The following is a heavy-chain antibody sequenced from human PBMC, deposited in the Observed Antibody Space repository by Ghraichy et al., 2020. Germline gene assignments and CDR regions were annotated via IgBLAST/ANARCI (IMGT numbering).Heavy chain of an antibody. V-gene: IGHV3-15*01. CDR2: IKSKTDGGTT. CDR3: TTELTMGAIGWDY. D-gene: IGHD1-26*01. J-gene: IGHJ4*02. Sequence: GSLRLSCAASGFTFSNAWMSWVRQAPGKGLEWVGRIKSKTDGGTTDYAAPVKGRFTISRDDSKNTLYLQMNSLKTEDTAVYYCTTELTMGAIGWDYWGQGTLVTVSS. CDR1: GFTFSNAW.